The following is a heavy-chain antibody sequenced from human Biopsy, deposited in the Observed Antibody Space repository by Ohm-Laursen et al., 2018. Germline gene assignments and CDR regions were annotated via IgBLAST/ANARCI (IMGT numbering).Heavy chain of an antibody. D-gene: IGHD3-22*01. CDR2: INHSGRT. CDR3: VRGVDYYDPYHYYALDV. V-gene: IGHV4-34*01. CDR1: GESFNGYY. Sequence: SDTLSLTCAVYGESFNGYYWSWIRRTPGKGLEWIGEINHSGRTNYNPSLKSRVTISVDTSKNQFSLKVRSVTAADTAVYYCVRGVDYYDPYHYYALDVWGQGTTVTASS. J-gene: IGHJ6*02.